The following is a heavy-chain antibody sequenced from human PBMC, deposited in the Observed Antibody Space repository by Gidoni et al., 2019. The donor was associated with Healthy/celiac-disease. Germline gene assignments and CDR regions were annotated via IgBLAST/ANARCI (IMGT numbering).Heavy chain of an antibody. CDR1: GCSISSSSYY. J-gene: IGHJ6*02. CDR3: ARHSPIPEDYYDYYGMDV. D-gene: IGHD2-21*01. Sequence: QLQLQESCPGLVKPSETLSLTCTVSGCSISSSSYYWGWIRQPPGKGLEWMGSIYYSGSTYYNQSLKSRVTISVDTSKNQFSLKLSSVTAADTAVYYCARHSPIPEDYYDYYGMDVWGQGTTVTVSS. V-gene: IGHV4-39*01. CDR2: IYYSGST.